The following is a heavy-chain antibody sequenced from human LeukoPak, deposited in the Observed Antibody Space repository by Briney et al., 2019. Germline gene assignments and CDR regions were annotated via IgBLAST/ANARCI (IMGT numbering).Heavy chain of an antibody. CDR2: INPSGGST. V-gene: IGHV1-46*01. Sequence: GASVKVSCKASGYTFTSYYMHWVRQAPGQGLEWMGIINPSGGSTSYAQKFQGRVTMTRDMSTSTVYMELSSLRSEDTAVYYCARALYYYDSSGYYYAFDIRGQGTMVTVSS. CDR3: ARALYYYDSSGYYYAFDI. CDR1: GYTFTSYY. D-gene: IGHD3-22*01. J-gene: IGHJ3*02.